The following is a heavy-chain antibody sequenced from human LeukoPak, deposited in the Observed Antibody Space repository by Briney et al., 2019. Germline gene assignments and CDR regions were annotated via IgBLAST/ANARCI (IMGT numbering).Heavy chain of an antibody. CDR1: GFTFSSYW. CDR3: ARDKSHLYYAMDV. Sequence: GGSLRLSCAASGFTFSSYWMSWVRQAPGKGLEWVANIKQDGSEKYYVDSVKGRFTISRDNAKNSLCLHMNSLRAEDTAVYFCARDKSHLYYAMDVWGQGTTVTVSS. J-gene: IGHJ6*02. CDR2: IKQDGSEK. V-gene: IGHV3-7*01.